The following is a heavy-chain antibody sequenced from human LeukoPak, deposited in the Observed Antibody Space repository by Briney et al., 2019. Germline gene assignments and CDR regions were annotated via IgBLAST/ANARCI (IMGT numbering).Heavy chain of an antibody. CDR1: GFTFSSYG. CDR2: ISGSGGST. Sequence: PGGSLRLSCAASGFTFSSYGMSWVRQAPGKGLEWVSAISGSGGSTYYADSVKGRFTISRDNSKKILYLQMNSLRAEDTAVYYCAKSRLWFGEGYDAFDIWGQGTMVTVSS. V-gene: IGHV3-23*01. CDR3: AKSRLWFGEGYDAFDI. D-gene: IGHD3-10*01. J-gene: IGHJ3*02.